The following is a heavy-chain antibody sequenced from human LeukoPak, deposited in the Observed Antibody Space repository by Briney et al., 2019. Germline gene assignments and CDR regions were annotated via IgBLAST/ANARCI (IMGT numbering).Heavy chain of an antibody. V-gene: IGHV1-69*05. J-gene: IGHJ4*02. Sequence: ASVKVSCKASGGTFSSYAISWVRQAPGQGLELMGRIILIFGAANYAQKFQGRVTITTDESTSTAYMELSSLRSEDTAVYYCASALWEVRGVIIPPDYWGQGTLVTVSS. D-gene: IGHD3-10*01. CDR2: IILIFGAA. CDR1: GGTFSSYA. CDR3: ASALWEVRGVIIPPDY.